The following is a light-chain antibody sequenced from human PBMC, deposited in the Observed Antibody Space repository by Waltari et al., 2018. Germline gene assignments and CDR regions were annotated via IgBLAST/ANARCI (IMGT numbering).Light chain of an antibody. J-gene: IGKJ1*01. Sequence: DIVMTQSPDSLAVSLGESAPINCKSSQSVISSFNNKNYLTWFQQKAGEPPKLLIYWASTRESGVPDRFSGSGSGTDFTLTISGLQAEDVAVYYCQQYSATPPTFGPGTRV. CDR2: WAS. V-gene: IGKV4-1*01. CDR3: QQYSATPPT. CDR1: QSVISSFNNKNY.